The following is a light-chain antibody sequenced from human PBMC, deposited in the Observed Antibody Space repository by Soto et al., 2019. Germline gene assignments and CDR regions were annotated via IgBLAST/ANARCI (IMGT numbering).Light chain of an antibody. V-gene: IGKV1-39*01. Sequence: DIQMTQSPSSLSASVRDRVTITCRASQTISTHLNWYQQKPGKAPKLLIYAASTLQSGVPSRFSGSGSGTDFTLTINSLQPEDFATYYCQQSLTIPYTFGEGPKLEIK. CDR2: AAS. CDR1: QTISTH. CDR3: QQSLTIPYT. J-gene: IGKJ2*01.